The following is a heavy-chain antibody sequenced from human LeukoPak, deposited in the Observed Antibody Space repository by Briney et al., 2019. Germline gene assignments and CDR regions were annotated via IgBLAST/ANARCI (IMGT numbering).Heavy chain of an antibody. V-gene: IGHV3-48*01. CDR1: GFTFSSYS. D-gene: IGHD3-22*01. CDR3: ARSYYDSSGYPHSDLDY. Sequence: GGSLRLSCAASGFTFSSYSMNWVRQAPGKGLEWVSYISRSGSIIYYADSVKGRFTISRDNAKNSLYLQMTSLRAEDTAVYYCARSYYDSSGYPHSDLDYWGQGTLVTVSS. J-gene: IGHJ4*02. CDR2: ISRSGSII.